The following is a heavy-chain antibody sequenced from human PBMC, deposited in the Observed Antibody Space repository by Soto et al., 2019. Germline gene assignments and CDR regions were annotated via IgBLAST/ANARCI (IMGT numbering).Heavy chain of an antibody. J-gene: IGHJ5*02. D-gene: IGHD6-19*01. CDR1: GGSISSGGYY. Sequence: QVQLQESGPGLVKPSQTLSLTCTVSGGSISSGGYYWSWIRQHPGKGLEWIGYIYYSGRTYYNPSLKSRVTISVDTSKNQFSLKLSSVTAADTAVYYCARLIAVAGPAFDPWGQGTLVTVSS. CDR3: ARLIAVAGPAFDP. CDR2: IYYSGRT. V-gene: IGHV4-31*03.